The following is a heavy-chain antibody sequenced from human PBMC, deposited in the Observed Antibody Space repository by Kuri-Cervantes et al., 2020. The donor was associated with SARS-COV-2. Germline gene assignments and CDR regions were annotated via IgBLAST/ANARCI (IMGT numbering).Heavy chain of an antibody. V-gene: IGHV1-45*02. D-gene: IGHD2-21*01. CDR1: GYTFTYRY. Sequence: SVKVSCKASGYTFTYRYLHWVRQAPGQALEWMGWITPFNGNTNYAQKFQDRVTITRDIFTSTVYMELSSLTSEDTAIYYCYCAPKEGFDSWGQGTLVTVSS. CDR2: ITPFNGNT. J-gene: IGHJ4*02. CDR3: YCAPKEGFDS.